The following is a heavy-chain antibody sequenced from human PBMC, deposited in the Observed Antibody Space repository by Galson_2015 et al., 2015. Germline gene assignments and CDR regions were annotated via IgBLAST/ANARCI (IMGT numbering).Heavy chain of an antibody. J-gene: IGHJ4*02. D-gene: IGHD6-19*01. CDR3: AKGRRIAVATTQFDY. V-gene: IGHV3-23*01. Sequence: SLRLSCAASGFTFSIYAMTWVRQTPGKGLEWVSALSANGGNTYHADSVKGRFTISRDNSKNTLFLQMNSLRAEDTAMYYCAKGRRIAVATTQFDYWGQGILVTVSS. CDR1: GFTFSIYA. CDR2: LSANGGNT.